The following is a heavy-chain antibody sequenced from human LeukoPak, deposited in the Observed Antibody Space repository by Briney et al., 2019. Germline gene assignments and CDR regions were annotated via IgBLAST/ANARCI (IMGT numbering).Heavy chain of an antibody. CDR3: AKDDAWLQYND. CDR1: GFTFSSYW. Sequence: GGSLRLSCEASGFTFSSYWMHWVRQIPGKGLMWVSRIESNGLTLYADSVKGRFTVSRDNSKNTLYLQINSLRDEDTAVYYCAKDDAWLQYNDWGQGTLVTVSS. V-gene: IGHV3-74*01. CDR2: IESNGLT. J-gene: IGHJ4*02. D-gene: IGHD5-24*01.